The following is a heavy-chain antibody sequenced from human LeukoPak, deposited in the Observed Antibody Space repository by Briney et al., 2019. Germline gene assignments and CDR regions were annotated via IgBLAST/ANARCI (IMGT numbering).Heavy chain of an antibody. J-gene: IGHJ5*02. CDR2: LIPIFGTP. V-gene: IGHV1-69*05. Sequence: ASVKVSCKASGGTFSSYAISWVRQAPGQGLEWMGGLIPIFGTPNYAQKFQGRVTITTDESTSTVYKELSSLRSEDTAVYYCARGARYSTSSGWFDPWGQGTLVTVSS. D-gene: IGHD6-6*01. CDR3: ARGARYSTSSGWFDP. CDR1: GGTFSSYA.